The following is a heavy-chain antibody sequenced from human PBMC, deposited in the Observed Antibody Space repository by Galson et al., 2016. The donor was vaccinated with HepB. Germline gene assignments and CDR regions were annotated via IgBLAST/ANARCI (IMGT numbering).Heavy chain of an antibody. CDR1: GFTFSNYG. Sequence: SLRLSCADSGFTFSNYGMTWVRQAPGQGLDWVSTISASGGGTNYADSVKGRFTVSRDNSKNTIYVQMNSLRVEDTAVYYCAKHPSAGTGSDYWGQGTLVTVSS. CDR3: AKHPSAGTGSDY. CDR2: ISASGGGT. D-gene: IGHD1-1*01. V-gene: IGHV3-23*01. J-gene: IGHJ4*02.